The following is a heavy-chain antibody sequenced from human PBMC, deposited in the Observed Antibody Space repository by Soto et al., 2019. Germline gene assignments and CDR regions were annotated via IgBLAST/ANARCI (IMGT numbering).Heavy chain of an antibody. V-gene: IGHV3-48*01. CDR3: ARYPMVVVPAAAGQNWFDP. CDR1: GFTFSSYS. D-gene: IGHD2-2*01. Sequence: EVQLVESGGGLVQPGGSLRLSCAASGFTFSSYSMNWVRQAPGKGLEWVSYISSSSSTIYYADSVKGRVTISRDNAKHSLYLQMNSLRAEDTAVYYCARYPMVVVPAAAGQNWFDPWGQGTLVTVSS. CDR2: ISSSSSTI. J-gene: IGHJ5*02.